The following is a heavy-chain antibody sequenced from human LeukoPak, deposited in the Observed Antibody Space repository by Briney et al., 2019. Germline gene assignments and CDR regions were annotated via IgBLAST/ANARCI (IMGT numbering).Heavy chain of an antibody. CDR2: INAGNGNT. V-gene: IGHV1-3*01. CDR3: ARDSAPLTGWYGMDV. D-gene: IGHD7-27*01. CDR1: GYTFTSYA. J-gene: IGHJ6*02. Sequence: ASVTVSFKSSGYTFTSYAMHWVRQAPGQRLEWMGGINAGNGNTKCSQKFQGRVTITRDTSASTAYIELSSLRSEDTAVYYCARDSAPLTGWYGMDVWGQGTTVTVSS.